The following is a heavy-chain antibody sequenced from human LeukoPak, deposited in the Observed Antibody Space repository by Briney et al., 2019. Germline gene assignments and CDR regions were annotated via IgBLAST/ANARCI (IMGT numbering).Heavy chain of an antibody. CDR2: IIPIFGTA. V-gene: IGHV1-69*13. CDR3: ARGWLAETTVVTPYNY. J-gene: IGHJ4*02. D-gene: IGHD4-23*01. Sequence: ASVKVSCKASGGSFSSYAINWVRQAPGQGLEWMGGIIPIFGTAKYAEKFQDRVTITAVESMSTVYMELSSLRPEDTAVYYCARGWLAETTVVTPYNYWGQGTLVTVSS. CDR1: GGSFSSYA.